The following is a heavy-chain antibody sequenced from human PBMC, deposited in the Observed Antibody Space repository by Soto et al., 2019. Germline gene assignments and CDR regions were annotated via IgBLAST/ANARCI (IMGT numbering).Heavy chain of an antibody. CDR3: AKEAYQSHYYYGMDV. J-gene: IGHJ6*02. CDR2: ITGSGSGYNT. CDR1: GFTFISYA. V-gene: IGHV3-23*01. Sequence: LRLSCAASGFTFISYAISWVRLAPGKGLEWVSTITGSGSGYNTFYTDSVKGRFSISRDNSENTVYLQMNSLRAEDTAMYFCAKEAYQSHYYYGMDVWGHGTAVTVSS.